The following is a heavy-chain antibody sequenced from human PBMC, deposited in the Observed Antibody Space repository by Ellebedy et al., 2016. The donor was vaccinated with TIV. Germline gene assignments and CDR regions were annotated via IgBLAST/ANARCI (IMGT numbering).Heavy chain of an antibody. CDR3: AKDRISGDGYWVFDQ. V-gene: IGHV3-23*01. J-gene: IGHJ4*02. D-gene: IGHD5-18*01. CDR1: GFTFSRYA. Sequence: GESLKISCAASGFTFSRYAMSWVRQAPGKGLEWVSGLVGGGGGKYYADSVQGRFTISRDNSKNTMDLQMNSLRVEDTAIYYCAKDRISGDGYWVFDQWGQGALVTVSS. CDR2: LVGGGGGK.